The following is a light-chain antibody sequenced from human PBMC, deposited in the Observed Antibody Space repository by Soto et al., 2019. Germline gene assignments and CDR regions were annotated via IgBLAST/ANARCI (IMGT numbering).Light chain of an antibody. CDR1: QSVSSN. CDR2: GAS. J-gene: IGKJ1*01. Sequence: EIVRTQSQATRSLSPGERSTLSCRASQSVSSNLAWYQQKPGQAPRLLIYGASTRATGIPARFSGRGSGTEFTLTISSLQSEEFAVYYCQQYNNWPKTVGQGTKVDIK. CDR3: QQYNNWPKT. V-gene: IGKV3-15*01.